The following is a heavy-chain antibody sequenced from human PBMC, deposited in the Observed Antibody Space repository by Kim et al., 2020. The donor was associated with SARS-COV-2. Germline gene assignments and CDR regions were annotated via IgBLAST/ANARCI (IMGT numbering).Heavy chain of an antibody. V-gene: IGHV3-7*01. CDR1: GFTFSNYW. CDR3: ARAHVDYYDSSGYYRYFDC. D-gene: IGHD3-22*01. Sequence: GGSLRLSCAASGFTFSNYWMSWVRQAPGKGLEWVANIKQDGSEKYYVDSVKGRFTISRDNAKNSLYLQMNSLRAEDTAVYYCARAHVDYYDSSGYYRYFDCWVQGTLVTVP. CDR2: IKQDGSEK. J-gene: IGHJ4*02.